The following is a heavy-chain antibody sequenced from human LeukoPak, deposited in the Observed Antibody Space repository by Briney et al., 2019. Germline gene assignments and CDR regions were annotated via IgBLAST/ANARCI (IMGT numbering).Heavy chain of an antibody. Sequence: PSETLSLTCAVSGGSISSGGYSWSWIRQPPGKGLEWIGYIYHSGSTYYNPSLKSRVTISVDRSKNQFSLKLSSVTAADTAVYYCARAPLGNYWYFDLWGRGTLVTVSS. D-gene: IGHD1-26*01. CDR3: ARAPLGNYWYFDL. V-gene: IGHV4-30-2*01. CDR1: GGSISSGGYS. J-gene: IGHJ2*01. CDR2: IYHSGST.